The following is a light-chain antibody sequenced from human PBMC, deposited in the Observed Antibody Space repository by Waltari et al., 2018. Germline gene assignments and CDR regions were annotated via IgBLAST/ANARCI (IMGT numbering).Light chain of an antibody. Sequence: EIVLTQSPATLSLSPGERGTLPCTASQRISNHLAWYQQKPGQAPRLLIYDASSRAIGIPARFSGSGSGTDFTLTISSLEPEDFAVYYCQQRATWPQVTFGGGTKVEI. V-gene: IGKV3-11*01. CDR3: QQRATWPQVT. J-gene: IGKJ4*01. CDR2: DAS. CDR1: QRISNH.